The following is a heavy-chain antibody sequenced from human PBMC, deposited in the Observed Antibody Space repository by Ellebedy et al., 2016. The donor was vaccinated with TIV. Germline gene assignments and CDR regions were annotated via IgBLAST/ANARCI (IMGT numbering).Heavy chain of an antibody. D-gene: IGHD3-10*01. V-gene: IGHV4-39*01. CDR3: ATYRGAIDSFDI. CDR1: GVSIRSSLYY. J-gene: IGHJ3*02. CDR2: LFHSGST. Sequence: SETLSLTXTVSGVSIRSSLYYWGWIRQPPGEGLEWVGSLFHSGSTYYNPSLKSRVTISDDTSKNQFSLRLTSVTAADTAVYYCATYRGAIDSFDIWGQGTLVTVSS.